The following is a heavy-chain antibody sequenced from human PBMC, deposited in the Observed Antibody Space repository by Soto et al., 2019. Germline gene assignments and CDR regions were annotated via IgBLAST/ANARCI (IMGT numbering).Heavy chain of an antibody. CDR3: TTYSYITIAIVRFDY. CDR1: GFPFTNAW. CDR2: VKSKIDGGTT. D-gene: IGHD3-9*01. Sequence: GGSLSLSCASPGFPFTNAWINWVRPAPGKGLEWVGRVKSKIDGGTTDFAAPVKGRFAISRDESKNMVYLQMNSLKTEDTAIYYCTTYSYITIAIVRFDYWGHGTLVTVSS. J-gene: IGHJ4*01. V-gene: IGHV3-15*07.